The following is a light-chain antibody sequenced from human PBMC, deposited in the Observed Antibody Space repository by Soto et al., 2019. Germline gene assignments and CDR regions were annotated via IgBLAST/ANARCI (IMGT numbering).Light chain of an antibody. CDR1: QSVSSSY. V-gene: IGKV3-20*01. CDR2: VAS. Sequence: EIVLTQSPATLSLSPGERATLSCRASQSVSSSYLAWYQQKPGQAPRPLIYVASSRATGIPDRFSGSGSGTDFTLTISRLEPEDFAVYYCQQYGSSPMYTFGQGTKLESK. J-gene: IGKJ2*01. CDR3: QQYGSSPMYT.